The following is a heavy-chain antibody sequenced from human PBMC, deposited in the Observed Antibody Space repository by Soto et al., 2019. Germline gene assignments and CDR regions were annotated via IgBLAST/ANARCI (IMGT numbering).Heavy chain of an antibody. CDR1: GFTFSSYA. Sequence: TASGFTFSSYAMSWVRQAPGKGLEWVSAISGSGGSTYYADSVKGRFTISRDNSKNTLYLQMNSLRAEDTAVYYCATEGRAGGDFDYWGQGTLVTVSS. V-gene: IGHV3-23*01. D-gene: IGHD3-10*01. CDR3: ATEGRAGGDFDY. CDR2: ISGSGGST. J-gene: IGHJ4*02.